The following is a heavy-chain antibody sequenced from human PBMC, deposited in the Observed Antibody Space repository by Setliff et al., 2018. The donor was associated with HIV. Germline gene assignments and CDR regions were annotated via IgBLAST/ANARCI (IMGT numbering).Heavy chain of an antibody. V-gene: IGHV1-8*02. CDR2: MNTNSGNT. D-gene: IGHD3-10*01. Sequence: VASVKVSCKASGYTFTSYDINWVRQATGQGLEWMGWMNTNSGNTGYAQKFQGRVTMTRNTSISTAYMELSSLRSEDTAVYYCARGRGTMVRGVIAPSDYWGQGTLVTVSS. CDR3: ARGRGTMVRGVIAPSDY. J-gene: IGHJ4*02. CDR1: GYTFTSYD.